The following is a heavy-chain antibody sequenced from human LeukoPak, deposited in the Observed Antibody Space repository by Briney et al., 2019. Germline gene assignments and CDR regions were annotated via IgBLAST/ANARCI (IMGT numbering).Heavy chain of an antibody. Sequence: SETLSLTCTVSGYSISSGYYWGWIRQPPGKGLEWIGSFYDSGNTYYNPSLKSRVTISVETSKNQFSLKLSSVTAAGTAVYYCARVTGYMIEDYFDYWGQGTLVTVSS. CDR3: ARVTGYMIEDYFDY. V-gene: IGHV4-38-2*02. CDR2: FYDSGNT. J-gene: IGHJ4*02. CDR1: GYSISSGYY. D-gene: IGHD3-22*01.